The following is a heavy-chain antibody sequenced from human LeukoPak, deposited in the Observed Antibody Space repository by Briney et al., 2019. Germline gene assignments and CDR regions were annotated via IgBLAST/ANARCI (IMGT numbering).Heavy chain of an antibody. V-gene: IGHV1-2*02. D-gene: IGHD6-19*01. CDR2: INPNSGGT. CDR1: GYTFTGYY. CDR3: ARDRDSCGKMKKSDY. Sequence: ASVKVSCKASGYTFTGYYMHWVRQAPGQGLEWMGWINPNSGGTNYAQKFQGRVTMTRDTSISTAYMELSRLRSDDTAVYYCARDRDSCGKMKKSDYWGQGTLVTVSS. J-gene: IGHJ4*02.